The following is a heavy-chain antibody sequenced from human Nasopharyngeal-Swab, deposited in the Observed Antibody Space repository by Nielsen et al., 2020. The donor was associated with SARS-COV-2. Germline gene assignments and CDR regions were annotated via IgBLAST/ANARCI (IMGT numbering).Heavy chain of an antibody. Sequence: KVSCKASGYSFTNYWIGWVRQMPGTGLEWMGLIYPGDSSIRYIPSFQGQVTISVDKSISTTYLQWSNLKASDAATYYCARRGDCNGNPCYSDYWGQGTLVTVSP. D-gene: IGHD2-21*02. CDR3: ARRGDCNGNPCYSDY. V-gene: IGHV5-51*01. CDR2: IYPGDSSI. CDR1: GYSFTNYW. J-gene: IGHJ4*02.